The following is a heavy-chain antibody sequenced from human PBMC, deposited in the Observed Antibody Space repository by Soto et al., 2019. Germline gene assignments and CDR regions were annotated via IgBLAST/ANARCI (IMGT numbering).Heavy chain of an antibody. CDR3: ARFKGCSGGSCYPYFDY. Sequence: QVQLVESGGGVVQSGRSLRLSCAASGFTFSSYAMHWVRQAPGKGLEWVAVMSYDGSNKYYADSVKGRFTISRDNSKNTLYMQMNSRRAEDTAVYYCARFKGCSGGSCYPYFDYWGQGTLVTVSS. V-gene: IGHV3-30-3*01. CDR1: GFTFSSYA. J-gene: IGHJ4*02. CDR2: MSYDGSNK. D-gene: IGHD2-15*01.